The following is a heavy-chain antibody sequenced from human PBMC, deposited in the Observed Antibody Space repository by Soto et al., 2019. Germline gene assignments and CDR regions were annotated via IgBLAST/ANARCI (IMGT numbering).Heavy chain of an antibody. CDR2: IYYAGNT. CDR3: ARPDVVPKLQNGMGV. Sequence: SSETLSLTCTVSGGSISFYYWSWIRQPPGGGLEWIGYIYYAGNTLYTPSLNRRVTISVDTPKNQFSLKLTSVTAADTAVYYCARPDVVPKLQNGMGVWGQGTRVTVYS. V-gene: IGHV4-59*01. J-gene: IGHJ6*02. CDR1: GGSISFYY. D-gene: IGHD2-15*01.